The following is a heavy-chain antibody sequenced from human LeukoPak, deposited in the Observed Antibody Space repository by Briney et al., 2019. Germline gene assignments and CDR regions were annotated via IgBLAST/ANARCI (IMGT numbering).Heavy chain of an antibody. CDR2: ISYDGSNK. CDR1: GFTFSSYG. Sequence: GRSLRPSCAASGFTFSSYGMHWVRQAPGKGLEWVAVISYDGSNKYYADSVKGRFTISRDNSKNTLYLQMNSLRAEDTAVYYCAKEGNDQGYFDYWGQGTLVTVSS. CDR3: AKEGNDQGYFDY. D-gene: IGHD2-2*01. V-gene: IGHV3-30*18. J-gene: IGHJ4*02.